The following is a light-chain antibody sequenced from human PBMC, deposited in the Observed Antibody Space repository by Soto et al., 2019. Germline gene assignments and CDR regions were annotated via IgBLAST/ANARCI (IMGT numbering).Light chain of an antibody. CDR2: NVN. V-gene: IGLV2-14*03. CDR1: SSDIGAYDY. Sequence: QSALTQPASVSGSPGQSITISCSGTSSDIGAYDYVSWYQQHPGKPPKLMIYNVNNRPSGVSYRFSGSKSANTASLTISGLQTEDEAVYYCLSHTTSRTYVFGPGTKLTVL. CDR3: LSHTTSRTYV. J-gene: IGLJ1*01.